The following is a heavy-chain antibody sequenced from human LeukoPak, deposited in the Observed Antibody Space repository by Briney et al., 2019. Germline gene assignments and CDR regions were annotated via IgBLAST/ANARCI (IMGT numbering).Heavy chain of an antibody. CDR3: ARDKDGGSGWSD. CDR1: GGTFSTYA. V-gene: IGHV1-69*13. J-gene: IGHJ4*02. D-gene: IGHD6-19*01. CDR2: IIPIFGTA. Sequence: SVKVSCKASGGTFSTYAISWVRQAPGQGLEWMGGIIPIFGTANYAQKFQGRVTITADESTSTAYMELSRLRSEDTAVYYCARDKDGGSGWSDWGQGTLVTVSS.